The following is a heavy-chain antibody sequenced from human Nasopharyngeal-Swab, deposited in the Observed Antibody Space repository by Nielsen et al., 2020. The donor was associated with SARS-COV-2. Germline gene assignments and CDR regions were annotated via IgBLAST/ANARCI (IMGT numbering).Heavy chain of an antibody. Sequence: SETLSLPCALYGRSLSGYYWSWLRQPPGNGLEWIGEINHSGSTNFNPFLKSRVTISVDTSKNQFSLKLSSVTAADTAVYYCARAGIAADGNYYYGMDVWGQGTTVTVSS. D-gene: IGHD6-13*01. V-gene: IGHV4-34*01. J-gene: IGHJ6*02. CDR1: GRSLSGYY. CDR2: INHSGST. CDR3: ARAGIAADGNYYYGMDV.